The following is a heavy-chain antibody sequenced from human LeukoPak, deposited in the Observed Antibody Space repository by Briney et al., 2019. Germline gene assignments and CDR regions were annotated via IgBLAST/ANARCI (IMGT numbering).Heavy chain of an antibody. CDR1: GYTFTGYY. V-gene: IGHV1-2*02. D-gene: IGHD2-15*01. CDR2: INPNSGGT. CDR3: ARDLVREYCSGGSCQIDY. J-gene: IGHJ4*02. Sequence: ASVTVSFMASGYTFTGYYMHWVRQAPGQGVEWMGWINPNSGGTNYAQKFQGRVTMTRDTSINTAYMELSRLGSDDTAVYYCARDLVREYCSGGSCQIDYWGQGTLVTVSS.